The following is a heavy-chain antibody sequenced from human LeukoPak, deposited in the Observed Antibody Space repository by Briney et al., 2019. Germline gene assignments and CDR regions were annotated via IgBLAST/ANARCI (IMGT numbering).Heavy chain of an antibody. CDR1: GFTFSSYG. CDR3: AKKPQEDPNWFDP. V-gene: IGHV3-33*06. CDR2: IWYDGSNK. Sequence: GGSLRLSCAASGFTFSSYGMHWVRQAPGKGLEWVAVIWYDGSNKYYADSVKGRFTISRDNSKNTLYLQMNSLRAEDTAVYYCAKKPQEDPNWFDPWGQGTLVTVSS. J-gene: IGHJ5*02.